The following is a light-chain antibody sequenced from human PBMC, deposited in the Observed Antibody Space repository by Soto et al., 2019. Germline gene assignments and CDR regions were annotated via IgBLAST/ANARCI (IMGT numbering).Light chain of an antibody. CDR3: QQYNNWPPIT. V-gene: IGKV3D-15*01. J-gene: IGKJ5*01. CDR2: GAS. CDR1: QSVSSS. Sequence: EIGMTQSPATLSVSPGERASLSCMASQSVSSSLAWYQQKPGQAPRLLIYGASTRATGIPARFSGSGSGTEFTLTISSLQSEDFAVYYCQQYNNWPPITFGQGTRLEI.